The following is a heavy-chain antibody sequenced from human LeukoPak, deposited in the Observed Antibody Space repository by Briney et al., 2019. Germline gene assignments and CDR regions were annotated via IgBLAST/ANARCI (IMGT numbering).Heavy chain of an antibody. CDR1: GFTFSDYY. CDR3: ARDSLAMDVYYYYGMDV. J-gene: IGHJ6*02. CDR2: ISSSGSTI. V-gene: IGHV3-11*01. Sequence: GGSLRLSCAASGFTFSDYYMSWIRQAPGKGLEWVSYISSSGSTIYYADSVKGRFTISRDNAKNSLYLQMNSLRAEDPAVYYCARDSLAMDVYYYYGMDVWGQGTTVTVSS. D-gene: IGHD5-18*01.